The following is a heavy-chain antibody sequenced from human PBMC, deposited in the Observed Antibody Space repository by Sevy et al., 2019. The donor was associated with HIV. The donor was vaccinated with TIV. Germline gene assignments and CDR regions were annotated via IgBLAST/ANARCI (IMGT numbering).Heavy chain of an antibody. CDR3: AKDRIWELGDAFDI. Sequence: GGSLRLSCAASGFTFTSYAMSWVRQTPGKGLEWVSGLSGGCGSPFYADSVKGRFTISRDNSKNTLYLQMNSLRAEDTALYYCAKDRIWELGDAFDIWGQGTMVTVSS. CDR1: GFTFTSYA. D-gene: IGHD1-26*01. J-gene: IGHJ3*02. V-gene: IGHV3-23*01. CDR2: LSGGCGSP.